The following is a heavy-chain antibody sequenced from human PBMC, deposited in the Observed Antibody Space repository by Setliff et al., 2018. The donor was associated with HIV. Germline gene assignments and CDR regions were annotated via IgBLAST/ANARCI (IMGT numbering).Heavy chain of an antibody. Sequence: GGSLRLSCAASGFTFSSYAMNWVRQAPGKGLEWVSVIGGSGGSTYYADSVKGRFTISRDSAKNSVYLQMNSLRAEDTAVYYCARTYYYDASGYYRPFDIWGQGTMVTVSS. CDR2: IGGSGGST. CDR1: GFTFSSYA. J-gene: IGHJ3*02. V-gene: IGHV3-23*01. CDR3: ARTYYYDASGYYRPFDI. D-gene: IGHD3-22*01.